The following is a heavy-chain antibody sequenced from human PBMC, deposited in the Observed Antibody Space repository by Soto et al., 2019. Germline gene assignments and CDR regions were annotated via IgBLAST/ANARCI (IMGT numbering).Heavy chain of an antibody. Sequence: PGGSLRLSCAASGFTFSSYEMNWVRQAPGKGLEWVSYISSSGSTIYYADSVKGRFTISRDNAKNSLYLQMNSLGAEDTAVYYCAREEWELPPKWGMDVWGQGTTVTVSS. J-gene: IGHJ6*02. CDR2: ISSSGSTI. V-gene: IGHV3-48*03. CDR3: AREEWELPPKWGMDV. D-gene: IGHD1-26*01. CDR1: GFTFSSYE.